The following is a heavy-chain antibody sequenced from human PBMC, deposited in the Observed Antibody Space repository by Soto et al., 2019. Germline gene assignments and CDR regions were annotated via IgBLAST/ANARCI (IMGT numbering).Heavy chain of an antibody. CDR3: ARGTGFYYYDMDV. V-gene: IGHV3-33*01. CDR1: GFIFSNYG. Sequence: QVQLVESGGGVVQPGRSLRLSCAASGFIFSNYGMHWVRQAPGKGLEWVALIWYDGSNKYYADSVKGRFTISRDNSKNTLYLQITSLTAEDTAFYYCARGTGFYYYDMDVWGQGTTVTVSS. J-gene: IGHJ6*02. CDR2: IWYDGSNK.